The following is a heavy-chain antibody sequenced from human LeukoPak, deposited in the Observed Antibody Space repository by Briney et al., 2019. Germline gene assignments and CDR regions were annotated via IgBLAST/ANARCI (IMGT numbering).Heavy chain of an antibody. J-gene: IGHJ5*02. D-gene: IGHD3-10*02. Sequence: GGSPRLSCAASGFTFSSYSMNWVRQAPGKGLEWVSSISSSSSYIYYADSVKGRFTISRDNAKNSLYLRMNSLRAEDTAVYYCARAYMFSSANWFDPWGQGTLVTVSS. V-gene: IGHV3-21*01. CDR2: ISSSSSYI. CDR3: ARAYMFSSANWFDP. CDR1: GFTFSSYS.